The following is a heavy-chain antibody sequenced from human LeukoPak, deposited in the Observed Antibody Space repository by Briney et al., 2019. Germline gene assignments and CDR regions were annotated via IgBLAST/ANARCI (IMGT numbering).Heavy chain of an antibody. CDR2: MSPNSGNT. Sequence: ASVKVSCKASGYTFTSYDINWVRQATGQGLEWMGWMSPNSGNTGYAQKFQGRVTMTRNTSISTAYMELSSLRSEDTAVYYCARGAHYDFWSGSYMDVWGQGTTVTVSS. CDR3: ARGAHYDFWSGSYMDV. D-gene: IGHD3-3*01. V-gene: IGHV1-8*01. CDR1: GYTFTSYD. J-gene: IGHJ6*02.